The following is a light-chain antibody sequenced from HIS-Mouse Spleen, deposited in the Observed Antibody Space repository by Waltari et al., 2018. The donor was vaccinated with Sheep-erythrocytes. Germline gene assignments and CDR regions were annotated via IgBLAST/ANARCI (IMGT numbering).Light chain of an antibody. V-gene: IGLV2-23*01. Sequence: HSALTQPASVSGSHGQSITISCTGTSSDVGSYNLVSWYQQHPGKAPKLMIYEGSKRPSAVSNRFSGSKSGNTASLTISGLQAEDEADYYCCSYAGSSTPWVFGGGTKLTVL. CDR3: CSYAGSSTPWV. CDR1: SSDVGSYNL. J-gene: IGLJ3*02. CDR2: EGS.